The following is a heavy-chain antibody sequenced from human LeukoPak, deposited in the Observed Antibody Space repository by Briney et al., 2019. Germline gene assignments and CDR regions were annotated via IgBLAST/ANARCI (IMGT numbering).Heavy chain of an antibody. J-gene: IGHJ5*02. D-gene: IGHD2-21*01. V-gene: IGHV1-2*02. CDR1: GYTFTGYY. CDR3: ARDRVRLGGFDP. Sequence: ASVKVSCKASGYTFTGYYMHWVRQAPGQGLEWMGWINPNSGGTNYAQKFQGRVTMTRDTSISTAYMELSRLRSDDTAVYYCARDRVRLGGFDPWGQGTLVTVSS. CDR2: INPNSGGT.